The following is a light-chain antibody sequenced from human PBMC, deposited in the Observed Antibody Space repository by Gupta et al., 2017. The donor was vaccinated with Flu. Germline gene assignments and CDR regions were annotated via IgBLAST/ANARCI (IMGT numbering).Light chain of an antibody. J-gene: IGKJ2*03. Sequence: DIVMTQSPDSLAVSLGERATIDCKSSQNILYISNNKNYLAWYQQKPGQPPKLLIYRASTRESGVPDRFRGSGSGRDFTLTISNLQAEDVAVYYCQQDFGIPYSFGQGTKLEIK. V-gene: IGKV4-1*01. CDR1: QNILYISNNKNY. CDR2: RAS. CDR3: QQDFGIPYS.